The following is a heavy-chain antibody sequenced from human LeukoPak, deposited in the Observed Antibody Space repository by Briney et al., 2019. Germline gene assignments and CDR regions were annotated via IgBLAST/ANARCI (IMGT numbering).Heavy chain of an antibody. Sequence: PSETLSLTCTVSGGSMRNYYWSWIRQPPGKGLEWIGYMFYSGSTNYNPSLKSRVTISLDTSKNQFSLKLSSVTAADTAVYYCARGRYYYDSTDLPHFDSWGQGTLVTVSS. CDR2: MFYSGST. CDR3: ARGRYYYDSTDLPHFDS. D-gene: IGHD3-22*01. J-gene: IGHJ4*02. V-gene: IGHV4-59*01. CDR1: GGSMRNYY.